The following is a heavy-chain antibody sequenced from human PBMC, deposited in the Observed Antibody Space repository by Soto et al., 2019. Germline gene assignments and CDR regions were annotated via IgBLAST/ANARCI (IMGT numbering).Heavy chain of an antibody. D-gene: IGHD2-21*02. CDR2: ISGSNNNI. J-gene: IGHJ4*02. V-gene: IGHV3-48*03. Sequence: GGSLRLSCAASVFTLRNYEMNWVRQALGKGLEWNSKISGSNNNIYYADSVRGRFTISRDNAKNSLYLQMNSLRAEDTAIYYCASERLCGADCYFFDNWGQGTQVTVSS. CDR1: VFTLRNYE. CDR3: ASERLCGADCYFFDN.